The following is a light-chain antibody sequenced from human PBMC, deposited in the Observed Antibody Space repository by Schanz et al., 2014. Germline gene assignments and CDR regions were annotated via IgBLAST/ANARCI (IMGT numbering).Light chain of an antibody. J-gene: IGLJ3*02. CDR2: EVS. Sequence: QSALTQPPSVSGSPGQSVTISCTGTSSDVGSYTRVSWYQQPPGTAPKLMIYEVSKRPSGVSTRFSGSKSGNTASLTVSGLQAEDEADYYCSSYTSSSTLDWVFGGGTKLTVL. CDR3: SSYTSSSTLDWV. V-gene: IGLV2-18*02. CDR1: SSDVGSYTR.